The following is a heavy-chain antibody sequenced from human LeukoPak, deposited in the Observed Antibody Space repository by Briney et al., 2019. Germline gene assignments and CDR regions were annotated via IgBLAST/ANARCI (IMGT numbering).Heavy chain of an antibody. CDR3: ARGTREGYSYGRYYFDY. Sequence: ASVKVSCKASGYTFTGYYMHWVRQAPGQGLEWMGWINPNSGGTNYAQKFQGGVTMTRDTSISTAYMEVSRQRSDDTAVYYCARGTREGYSYGRYYFDYWGQGTLVTVSS. CDR2: INPNSGGT. V-gene: IGHV1-2*02. D-gene: IGHD5-18*01. CDR1: GYTFTGYY. J-gene: IGHJ4*02.